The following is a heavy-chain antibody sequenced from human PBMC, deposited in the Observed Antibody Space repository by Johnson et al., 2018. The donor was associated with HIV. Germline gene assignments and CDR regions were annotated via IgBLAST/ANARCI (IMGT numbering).Heavy chain of an antibody. Sequence: EQLVESGGGLVQPGGSLRLSCAASGFTFSFYWMHWVRQVPGKGLVWVSRINSDGSSTSYADSVKGRFTISRDNAKNTLYLQVNSLRAEDTALYYCARAGPYCSGGSCYSPDAFDIWGQGTMVTVSS. CDR2: INSDGSST. CDR3: ARAGPYCSGGSCYSPDAFDI. J-gene: IGHJ3*02. V-gene: IGHV3-74*02. CDR1: GFTFSFYW. D-gene: IGHD2-15*01.